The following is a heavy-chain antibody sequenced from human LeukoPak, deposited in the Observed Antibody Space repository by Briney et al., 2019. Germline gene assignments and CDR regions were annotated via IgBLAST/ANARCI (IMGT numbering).Heavy chain of an antibody. D-gene: IGHD4-17*01. CDR3: ARAQGPYGDYVSH. Sequence: PGGSLRLSCAASGFTFSSYAMHWVRQAPGKGLEWVAVISYDGSNKYYADSVKGRFTISRDNSKNTLYLQMNSLRAEDTAVYYCARAQGPYGDYVSHWGQGTLVTVSS. CDR2: ISYDGSNK. CDR1: GFTFSSYA. J-gene: IGHJ4*02. V-gene: IGHV3-30-3*01.